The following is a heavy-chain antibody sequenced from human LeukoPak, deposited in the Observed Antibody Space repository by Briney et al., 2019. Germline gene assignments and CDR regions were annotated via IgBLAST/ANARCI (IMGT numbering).Heavy chain of an antibody. CDR3: ARVPRGGRAIILFDG. J-gene: IGHJ4*02. D-gene: IGHD3-16*01. Sequence: ASVKVSCKASGYTFTSYGISWVRQAPGQGLEWMGWISAYNGNTNYAQTLQGRVTMTTDTSTSTAYMVLRSLRSDDTAVYYCARVPRGGRAIILFDGWGQGTLVTASS. V-gene: IGHV1-18*01. CDR2: ISAYNGNT. CDR1: GYTFTSYG.